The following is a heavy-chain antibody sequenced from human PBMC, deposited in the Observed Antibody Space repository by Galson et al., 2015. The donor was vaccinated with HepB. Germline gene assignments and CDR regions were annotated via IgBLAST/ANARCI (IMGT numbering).Heavy chain of an antibody. CDR1: GDSVSSNSAA. CDR2: TYYRSKWYN. CDR3: ARTLRCIAARPCWFDP. Sequence: CAISGDSVSSNSAAWNWIRQSPSRGLEWLGRTYYRSKWYNDYAVSVKSRITINPDTSKNQFSLQLNSVTPEDTAVYYCARTLRCIAARPCWFDPWGQGTLVTVSS. V-gene: IGHV6-1*01. D-gene: IGHD6-6*01. J-gene: IGHJ5*02.